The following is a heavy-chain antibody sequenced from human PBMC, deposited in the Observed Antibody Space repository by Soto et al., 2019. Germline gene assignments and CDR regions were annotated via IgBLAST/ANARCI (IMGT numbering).Heavy chain of an antibody. Sequence: EVQLVESGGGLVQPGGSLRLSCAASGFIFSSYIMNWVRQAPGKGLEWVSYISSSSSTIYYADSVKGRFTISRDNAKNSLYLQMNSLRAEDTAVYYCARDMALGIAVEIWGQGTLVTVSS. J-gene: IGHJ4*02. CDR3: ARDMALGIAVEI. CDR2: ISSSSSTI. V-gene: IGHV3-48*01. D-gene: IGHD6-19*01. CDR1: GFIFSSYI.